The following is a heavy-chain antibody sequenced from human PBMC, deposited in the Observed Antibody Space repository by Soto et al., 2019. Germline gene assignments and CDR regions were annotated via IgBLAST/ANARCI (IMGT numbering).Heavy chain of an antibody. J-gene: IGHJ4*02. CDR1: GGSISSYY. CDR3: ASARDCSSTNCYPYYFDY. Sequence: SETLSLTCTVSGGSISSYYWSWIRQPPGKGLECIGYMYYSGSTNYNPSLKSRVTISVDTSKNQFSLKLSSVTAADTAVYYCASARDCSSTNCYPYYFDYWGQGTLVTVSS. D-gene: IGHD2-2*01. CDR2: MYYSGST. V-gene: IGHV4-59*08.